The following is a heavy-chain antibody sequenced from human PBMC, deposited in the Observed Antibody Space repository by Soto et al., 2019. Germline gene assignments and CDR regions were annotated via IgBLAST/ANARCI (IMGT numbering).Heavy chain of an antibody. CDR2: INVSDGST. D-gene: IGHD4-17*01. Sequence: ASVKVSCKAPRDTFTSYYINWVRQAPGQGPEWMGRINVSDGSTRYAQKLQGRVTMTTDTSTSTAYMELRSLRSDDTAVYYCARDSGDYGINWFDPWGQGTLVTVS. CDR1: RDTFTSYY. V-gene: IGHV1-46*01. CDR3: ARDSGDYGINWFDP. J-gene: IGHJ5*02.